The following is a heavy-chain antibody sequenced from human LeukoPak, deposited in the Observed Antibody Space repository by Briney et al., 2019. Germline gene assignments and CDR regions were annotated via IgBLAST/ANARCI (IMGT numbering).Heavy chain of an antibody. CDR1: GGPFSAYY. J-gene: IGHJ4*03. CDR2: INHRGDT. V-gene: IGHV4-34*01. CDR3: ARGPTISETGYFDY. Sequence: NSSETLSLTCAVYGGPFSAYYWSWIRQSPGKGLEWIAEINHRGDTNYNPSVKSRVSISVDTSKNQFSLKVTSLTAADTAVYYCARGPTISETGYFDYWGQGTLVTVSS. D-gene: IGHD1-1*01.